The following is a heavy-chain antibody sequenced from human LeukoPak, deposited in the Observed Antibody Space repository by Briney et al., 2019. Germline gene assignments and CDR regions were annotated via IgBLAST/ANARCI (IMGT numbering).Heavy chain of an antibody. Sequence: GGSLRLSCAAFGFTFSSYAMSWVRQAPGKGLEWVSAISGSGGSTYYADSVKGRFTISRENSKNTLYLQMNSLRAEDTAVYYCAKGPYDYVWGSYRPETYNWFDPWGQGTLVTVSS. CDR2: ISGSGGST. J-gene: IGHJ5*02. CDR3: AKGPYDYVWGSYRPETYNWFDP. CDR1: GFTFSSYA. V-gene: IGHV3-23*01. D-gene: IGHD3-16*02.